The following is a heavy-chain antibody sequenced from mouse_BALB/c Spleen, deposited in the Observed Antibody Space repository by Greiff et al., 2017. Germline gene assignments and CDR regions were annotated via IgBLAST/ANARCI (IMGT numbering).Heavy chain of an antibody. J-gene: IGHJ3*01. CDR1: GFTFTDYY. CDR3: ARGDRYDEDAWFAY. Sequence: EVHLVESGGGLVQPGGSLRLSCATSGFTFTDYYMSWVRQPPGKALEWLGFIRNKANGYTTEYSASVKGRFTISRDNSQSILYLQMNTLRAEDSATYYCARGDRYDEDAWFAYWGQGTLVTVSA. D-gene: IGHD2-14*01. V-gene: IGHV7-3*02. CDR2: IRNKANGYTT.